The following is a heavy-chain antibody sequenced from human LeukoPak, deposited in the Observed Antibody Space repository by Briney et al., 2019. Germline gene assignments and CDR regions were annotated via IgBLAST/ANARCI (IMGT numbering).Heavy chain of an antibody. CDR1: GGSFSGYY. CDR2: INHSGST. Sequence: SETLSLTCAVYGGSFSGYYWSWIRQPPGKGLEWIGEINHSGSTNYNPSLKSRVTIPVDTSKNQFSLKLSSVTAADTAVYYCARDNGVPGTYYYYGMDVWGQGTTVTVSS. J-gene: IGHJ6*02. CDR3: ARDNGVPGTYYYYGMDV. V-gene: IGHV4-34*01. D-gene: IGHD2-2*01.